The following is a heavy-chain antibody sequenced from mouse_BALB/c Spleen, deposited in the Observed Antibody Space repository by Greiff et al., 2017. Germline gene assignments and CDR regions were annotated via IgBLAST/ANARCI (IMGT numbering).Heavy chain of an antibody. J-gene: IGHJ2*01. CDR1: GYSITSGYS. Sequence: EVKLMESGPGLVKPSQSLSLTCSVTGYSITSGYSWNWIRQFPGNKLEWMGYISYDGSNNYNPSLKNRISITRDTSKNQFFLKLNSVTTEDTATYYCASHDYLYYFDYWGQGTTLTVSS. CDR3: ASHDYLYYFDY. CDR2: ISYDGSN. D-gene: IGHD2-4*01. V-gene: IGHV3-6*02.